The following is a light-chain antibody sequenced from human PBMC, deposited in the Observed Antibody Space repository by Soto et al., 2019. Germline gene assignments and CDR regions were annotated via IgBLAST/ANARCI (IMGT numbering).Light chain of an antibody. CDR1: SSDVDGYNY. V-gene: IGLV2-11*01. CDR2: DVS. J-gene: IGLJ1*01. Sequence: QSALTQPCSVSGSPGQSVTISCTGTSSDVDGYNYVSWYQQHPGKAPKLMIYDVSERPSGVPDRFSGSKSGNTASLTISGLQAEDEADYYCCSYAGSYTSYVFGTGTKVTVL. CDR3: CSYAGSYTSYV.